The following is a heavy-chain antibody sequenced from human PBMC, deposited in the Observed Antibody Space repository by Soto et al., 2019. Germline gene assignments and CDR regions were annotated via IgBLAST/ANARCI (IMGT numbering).Heavy chain of an antibody. J-gene: IGHJ5*02. CDR3: ARDLGGYDLYGPDT. V-gene: IGHV1-2*02. D-gene: IGHD5-12*01. CDR1: GNPFSDSS. CDR2: INLNSGDT. Sequence: QVQLVQSGAEVRKPGASVNVSCKASGNPFSDSSMHWVRQAPGQGLEWMGWINLNSGDTYYAQNFQGRVTLTWDTSIRTAYMDLTRLKSNDTAVYYCARDLGGYDLYGPDTWGQGTLVTVSS.